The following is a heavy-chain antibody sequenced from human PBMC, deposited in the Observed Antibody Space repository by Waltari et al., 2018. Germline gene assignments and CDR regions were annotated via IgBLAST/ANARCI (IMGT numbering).Heavy chain of an antibody. Sequence: EVQLVESGGGLVQPGRSLGLSCAASGFNFGDDARPWVRQATGKGLEWVSAIATAGDTYYPGSVKGRFTISRENAKNSLYLQMNSLRAGDTAVYYCARSKDRSYWYFDLWGRGTLVTVSS. V-gene: IGHV3-13*01. CDR2: IATAGDT. CDR3: ARSKDRSYWYFDL. J-gene: IGHJ2*01. CDR1: GFNFGDDA.